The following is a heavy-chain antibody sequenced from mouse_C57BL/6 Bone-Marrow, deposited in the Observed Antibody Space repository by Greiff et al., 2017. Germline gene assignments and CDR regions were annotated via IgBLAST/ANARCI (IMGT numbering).Heavy chain of an antibody. J-gene: IGHJ1*03. D-gene: IGHD1-1*01. CDR1: GYTFTSYW. V-gene: IGHV1-72*01. CDR3: ASYYSNGYFDV. CDR2: IDPNSGGT. Sequence: VQLQQPGAELVKPGASVKLSCKASGYTFTSYWMHWVKQRPGRGLEWIGRIDPNSGGTKYNEKFKSKATLTVDKPSSTAYMRLSSLTSEDSAVYYCASYYSNGYFDVWGTGTTVTVSS.